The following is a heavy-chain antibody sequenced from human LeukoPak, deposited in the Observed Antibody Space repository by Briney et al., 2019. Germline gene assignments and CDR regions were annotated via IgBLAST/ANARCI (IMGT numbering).Heavy chain of an antibody. D-gene: IGHD3-22*01. CDR3: ARDKGITMIVVANDAFDI. CDR2: ISSSSSTI. CDR1: GFTFSSYS. Sequence: GGSLRLSCAASGFTFSSYSMNWVRQAPGKGLEWVSYISSSSSTIYYADSVKGRFTISRDNAKNSLYLQMNSLRAEDTAVYYCARDKGITMIVVANDAFDIWGQGTMVTVSS. V-gene: IGHV3-48*01. J-gene: IGHJ3*02.